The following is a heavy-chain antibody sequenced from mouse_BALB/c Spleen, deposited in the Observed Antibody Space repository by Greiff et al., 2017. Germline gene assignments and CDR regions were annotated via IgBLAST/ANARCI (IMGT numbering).Heavy chain of an antibody. CDR1: GFTFSDYY. V-gene: IGHV5-4*02. CDR2: ISDGGSYT. CDR3: ARDQYYRYDRGYAMDY. Sequence: EVQRVESGGGLVKPGGSLKLSCAASGFTFSDYYMYWVRQTPEKRLEWVATISDGGSYTYYPDSVKGRFTISRDNAKNNLYLQMSSLKSEDTAMYYCARDQYYRYDRGYAMDYWGQGTSVTVSS. J-gene: IGHJ4*01. D-gene: IGHD2-14*01.